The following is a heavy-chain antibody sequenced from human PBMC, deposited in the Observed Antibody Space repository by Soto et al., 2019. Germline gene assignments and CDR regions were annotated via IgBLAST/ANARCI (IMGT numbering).Heavy chain of an antibody. Sequence: PGESLKISCMGSGYSFTTHWIGWVRQMPGKGLEWMGIIYPRDSDTRYSPSFQDQVTISADKSITTAYLQWSSLKASDTAMYFCARRGAGYCTGKSCPLDFWGQGNLVTVSS. J-gene: IGHJ4*02. D-gene: IGHD2-8*02. CDR3: ARRGAGYCTGKSCPLDF. CDR2: IYPRDSDT. CDR1: GYSFTTHW. V-gene: IGHV5-51*01.